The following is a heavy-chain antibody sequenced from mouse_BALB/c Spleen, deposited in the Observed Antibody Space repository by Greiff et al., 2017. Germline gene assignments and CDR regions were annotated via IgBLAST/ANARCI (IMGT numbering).Heavy chain of an antibody. CDR1: GYTFTSYW. D-gene: IGHD4-1*01. CDR3: ARGETGTLYFDY. Sequence: VQLQESGAELARPGASVKLSCKASGYTFTSYWMQWVKQRPGQGLEWIGSIYPGDGDTRYTQTFKGKATLTADKSSSTAYMQLSSLASEDSAVYYCARGETGTLYFDYWGQGTTLTVSS. V-gene: IGHV1-87*01. J-gene: IGHJ2*01. CDR2: IYPGDGDT.